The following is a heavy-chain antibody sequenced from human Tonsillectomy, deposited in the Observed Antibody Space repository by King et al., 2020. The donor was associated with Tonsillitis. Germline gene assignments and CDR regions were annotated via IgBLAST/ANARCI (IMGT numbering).Heavy chain of an antibody. Sequence: QLQESGPGLVKPSQTLSLTCSVSGASISSGGHFWSWIRHHPGKGLEYIGYIHNTGTTYYNPSLKSRISMSVDLSKNQFSLHVTSVTAADTAVYYCARGWYGESPGDYWGQGTLVTVSS. D-gene: IGHD3-10*01. V-gene: IGHV4-31*03. J-gene: IGHJ4*02. CDR2: IHNTGTT. CDR1: GASISSGGHF. CDR3: ARGWYGESPGDY.